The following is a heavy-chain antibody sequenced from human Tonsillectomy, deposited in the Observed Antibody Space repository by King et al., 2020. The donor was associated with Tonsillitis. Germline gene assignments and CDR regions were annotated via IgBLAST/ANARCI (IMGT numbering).Heavy chain of an antibody. J-gene: IGHJ3*02. CDR1: EFTFSSYG. CDR3: ARSLDTSAAKYAYDM. D-gene: IGHD3-22*01. V-gene: IGHV3-13*01. Sequence: QLVQSGGGLVQPGGSLRLSCAASEFTFSSYGMHWVRQVTGKGLEWVSAIGAGGDTYYVDSVKGRFTISRENAKSSLFLQMNSLTAGDTAVYYCARSLDTSAAKYAYDMWGQGTMVIVSS. CDR2: IGAGGDT.